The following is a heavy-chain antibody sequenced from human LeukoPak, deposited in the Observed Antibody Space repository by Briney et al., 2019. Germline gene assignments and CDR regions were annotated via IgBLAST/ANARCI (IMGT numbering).Heavy chain of an antibody. CDR3: ARDFFHGHCSGLTCFLLDS. V-gene: IGHV1-18*01. D-gene: IGHD2-15*01. CDR2: ISAYNGNT. CDR1: GYTSTRYG. Sequence: ASVKVSCKASGYTSTRYGITWVRQAPGQGLEWMGWISAYNGNTNYAQKFQGRLTVTTDTSTNTAYMELRSLRPDDTAVYYCARDFFHGHCSGLTCFLLDSWGQGSLVTVSS. J-gene: IGHJ4*02.